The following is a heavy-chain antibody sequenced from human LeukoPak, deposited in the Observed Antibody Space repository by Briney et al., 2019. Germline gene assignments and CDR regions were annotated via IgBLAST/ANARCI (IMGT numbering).Heavy chain of an antibody. Sequence: SETLSLTCTVSSGSISRGGYYWSWIRQHPGKGLEWIGYIYYSGSTYYNPSLKSRVTISVDTSKNQFSLKLSSVTAADTAVYYCARGTPSYRTDYWGQGTLVTVSS. V-gene: IGHV4-31*03. J-gene: IGHJ4*02. CDR3: ARGTPSYRTDY. CDR2: IYYSGST. CDR1: SGSISRGGYY. D-gene: IGHD1-26*01.